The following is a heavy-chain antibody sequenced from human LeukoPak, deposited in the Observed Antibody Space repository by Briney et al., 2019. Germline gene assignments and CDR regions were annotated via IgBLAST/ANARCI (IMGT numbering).Heavy chain of an antibody. CDR2: ITGSGRTI. CDR1: EFTFRDFA. J-gene: IGHJ4*02. D-gene: IGHD2-8*01. V-gene: IGHV3-11*04. Sequence: GGSLRLSCAASEFTFRDFAMSWVRQAPGKGLEWVSYITGSGRTIYYADSVKGRFTISRDNAKNSLYLQMNSLGDEDTAMYYCARDNFDGVHWGFDYWGQGTLVTVSS. CDR3: ARDNFDGVHWGFDY.